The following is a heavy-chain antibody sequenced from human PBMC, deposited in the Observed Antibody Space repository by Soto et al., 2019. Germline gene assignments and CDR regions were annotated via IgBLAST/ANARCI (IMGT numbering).Heavy chain of an antibody. V-gene: IGHV3-23*01. D-gene: IGHD3-22*01. CDR1: GFTFSSYA. Sequence: EVQLLESGGGLAQPGGSLRLSCAASGFTFSSYAMSWVRQAPGKGLEWVSAISGSGVSTYYADSVKGRFTISRDNSKNTLYLQMHSLRAEDTAVYYCAKSPGMYYYDRSGYYHYDYWGQGTLVTVSS. CDR2: ISGSGVST. J-gene: IGHJ4*02. CDR3: AKSPGMYYYDRSGYYHYDY.